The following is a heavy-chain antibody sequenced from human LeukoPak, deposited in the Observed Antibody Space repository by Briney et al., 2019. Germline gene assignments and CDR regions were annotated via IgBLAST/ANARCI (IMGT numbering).Heavy chain of an antibody. CDR3: ARTGLSWDYYFDY. Sequence: SETLSLTCTVSGGSISSGSYYWSWIRQPAGKGLEWIGRIYTSGSTNYNPSLKSRVTISVDTSKNQFSLKLSSVTAADTAVYYCARTGLSWDYYFDYWGQGTLVTVSS. CDR2: IYTSGST. D-gene: IGHD6-13*01. CDR1: GGSISSGSYY. J-gene: IGHJ4*02. V-gene: IGHV4-61*02.